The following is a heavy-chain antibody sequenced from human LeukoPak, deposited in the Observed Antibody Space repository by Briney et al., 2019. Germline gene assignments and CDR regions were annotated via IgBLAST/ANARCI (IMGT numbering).Heavy chain of an antibody. CDR1: GFMFSSYG. CDR2: IRYDGSNK. CDR3: AKARSHSGYEPFDD. J-gene: IGHJ4*02. D-gene: IGHD5-12*01. Sequence: GGSLRLSCAASGFMFSSYGMHWVRQAPGKGLEWVAFIRYDGSNKYYADFVKGRFTISRDNSKNTLYLQMNSLRPEDTAIYYCAKARSHSGYEPFDDWGQGTLVTVSS. V-gene: IGHV3-30*02.